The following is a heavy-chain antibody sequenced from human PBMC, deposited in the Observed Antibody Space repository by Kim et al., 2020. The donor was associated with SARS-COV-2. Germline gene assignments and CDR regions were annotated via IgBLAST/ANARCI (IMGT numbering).Heavy chain of an antibody. CDR3: ARSFYYYDSSGYYYYYYGMDV. V-gene: IGHV5-51*01. Sequence: GESLKISCKGSGYSFTSYWIGWVRQMPGKGLEWMGIIYPGDSDTRYSPSFQGQVTISADRSISTAYLQWSSLKASDTAMYYCARSFYYYDSSGYYYYYYGMDVWGQGTTVTVSS. D-gene: IGHD3-22*01. CDR2: IYPGDSDT. CDR1: GYSFTSYW. J-gene: IGHJ6*02.